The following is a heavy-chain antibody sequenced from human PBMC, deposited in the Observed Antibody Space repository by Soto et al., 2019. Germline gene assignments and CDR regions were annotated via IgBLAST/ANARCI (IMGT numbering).Heavy chain of an antibody. J-gene: IGHJ6*02. D-gene: IGHD3-9*01. CDR2: MNPNSGNT. V-gene: IGHV1-8*01. CDR3: ARGGGGDYPDWLLWPYGPPNYGMDV. CDR1: GYTFTSYD. Sequence: ASVKVSCKASGYTFTSYDINWVRQATGQGLEWMGWMNPNSGNTGYAQKFQGRVTMTRNTSISTAYMELSSLRSEDTAAYYCARGGGGDYPDWLLWPYGPPNYGMDVWGQGTTVTVSS.